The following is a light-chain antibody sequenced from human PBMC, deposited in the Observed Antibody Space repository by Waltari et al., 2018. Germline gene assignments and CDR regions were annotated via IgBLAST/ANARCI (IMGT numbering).Light chain of an antibody. CDR1: KGISSN. CDR3: QQYDIWPYT. CDR2: GKS. V-gene: IGKV3-15*01. J-gene: IGKJ2*01. Sequence: EIVMTQSPATLSMSPGETATLSCRASKGISSNLAWYQQKPGQAPRLLMYGKSTRASGFPAGFSGSGSGTEFTLTISSLQSEDFATYYCQQYDIWPYTFGQGTKLEIK.